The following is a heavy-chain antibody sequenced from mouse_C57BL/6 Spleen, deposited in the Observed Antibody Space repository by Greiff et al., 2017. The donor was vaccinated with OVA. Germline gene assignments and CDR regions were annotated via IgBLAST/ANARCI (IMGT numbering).Heavy chain of an antibody. J-gene: IGHJ2*01. D-gene: IGHD3-2*02. CDR1: GYTFTSYW. Sequence: QVQLQQPGAELVRPGSSVKLSCKASGYTFTSYWMDWVKQRPGQGLEWIGNIYPSDSETHYNQKFKNKATLTVDKSSSTAYMQLSSLTSEDSAFYYCASSWTAQATLDYWGQGTTLTFSS. CDR2: IYPSDSET. CDR3: ASSWTAQATLDY. V-gene: IGHV1-61*01.